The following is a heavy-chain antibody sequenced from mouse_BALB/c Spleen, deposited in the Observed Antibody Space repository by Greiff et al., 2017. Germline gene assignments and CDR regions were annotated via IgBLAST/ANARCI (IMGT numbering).Heavy chain of an antibody. CDR1: GYSITSDYA. D-gene: IGHD2-3*01. Sequence: EVQLQQSGPCLVKPSQSLSLTCTVTGYSITSDYAWNWIRPFPGNKLEWMGYISYSGSTSSNPSLKSRISITRDTSKNLFFLQLNSVTTEDTATYYCARCDGYLYWYFDVWGAGTTVTVSS. CDR2: ISYSGST. V-gene: IGHV3-2*02. CDR3: ARCDGYLYWYFDV. J-gene: IGHJ1*01.